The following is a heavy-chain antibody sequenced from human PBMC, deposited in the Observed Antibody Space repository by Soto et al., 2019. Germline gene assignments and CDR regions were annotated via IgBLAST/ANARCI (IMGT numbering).Heavy chain of an antibody. CDR2: IRQDGTER. CDR3: VREKYFDY. V-gene: IGHV3-7*01. J-gene: IGHJ4*02. CDR1: GFRHITYW. Sequence: QLVESGGGLVKPGGSLRLSCAGSGFRHITYWWGWVRQAPGKRLEWVANIRQDGTERHYADSVKGRFAISRDNAKNSLYLQMDSRGVEETAVYYCVREKYFDYWGQGTLVTVSS.